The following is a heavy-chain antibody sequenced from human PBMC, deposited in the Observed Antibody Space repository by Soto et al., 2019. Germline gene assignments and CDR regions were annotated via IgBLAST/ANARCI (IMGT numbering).Heavy chain of an antibody. CDR2: TNKDGSEA. Sequence: GGSLRLSCVASGFIFRNDYMSWVRQAPGKGLEWVAKTNKDGSEAYYVDSLEGRFTISRDNAKNLLFLEMKSLRVDDTAVYYCASDVWFSLESWGRGTLVTVSS. CDR1: GFIFRNDY. D-gene: IGHD3-9*01. J-gene: IGHJ4*02. CDR3: ASDVWFSLES. V-gene: IGHV3-7*03.